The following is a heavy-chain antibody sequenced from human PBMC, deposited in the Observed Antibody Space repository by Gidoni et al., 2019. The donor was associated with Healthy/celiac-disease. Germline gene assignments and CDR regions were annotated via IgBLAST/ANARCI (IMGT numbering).Heavy chain of an antibody. Sequence: QLQLQESGPGLVTPSATLSLTCTVSGGSISSSSYYWGWIRQPPGKGLEWIGSIYYSGSTYYNPSLKSRVTISVDTSKNQFSLKLSSVTAADTAVYYCARGSGGNSFDYWGQGTLVTVSS. D-gene: IGHD2-15*01. V-gene: IGHV4-39*01. CDR3: ARGSGGNSFDY. CDR2: IYYSGST. CDR1: GGSISSSSYY. J-gene: IGHJ4*02.